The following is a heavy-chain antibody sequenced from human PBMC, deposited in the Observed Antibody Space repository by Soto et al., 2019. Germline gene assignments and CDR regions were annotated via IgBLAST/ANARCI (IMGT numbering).Heavy chain of an antibody. Sequence: VQLVESGGGVVQPGRSLRLSCAASGFTFSGYAVHWVRQAPGKGLEWVAVITYDGSEKYYADSVKGRFTISRDNSKDTLYLQMNSLRTEDTAVYYCASCGDNRDHWGQGTLVTVSS. CDR1: GFTFSGYA. D-gene: IGHD4-17*01. V-gene: IGHV3-30-3*01. CDR2: ITYDGSEK. CDR3: ASCGDNRDH. J-gene: IGHJ4*02.